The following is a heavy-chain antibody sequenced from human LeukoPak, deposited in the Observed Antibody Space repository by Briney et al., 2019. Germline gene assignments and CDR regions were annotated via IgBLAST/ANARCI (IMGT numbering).Heavy chain of an antibody. D-gene: IGHD6-13*01. Sequence: GGSLRLSCAASGFTFSSYWMSWVRQAPGKGLEWVANIKQDGSEKYYVDSVKGRFTISRDNAKNSLYLQMNSLRAEDTAVYYCARVSSIEYSSSWYGDYYYYYYMDVWGKGTTVTISS. V-gene: IGHV3-7*01. CDR1: GFTFSSYW. CDR3: ARVSSIEYSSSWYGDYYYYYYMDV. J-gene: IGHJ6*03. CDR2: IKQDGSEK.